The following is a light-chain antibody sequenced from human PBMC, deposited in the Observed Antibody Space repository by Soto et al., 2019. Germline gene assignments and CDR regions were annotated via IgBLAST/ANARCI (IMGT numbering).Light chain of an antibody. CDR2: QVS. V-gene: IGLV2-14*03. J-gene: IGLJ1*01. CDR1: SIDVGGYHY. CDR3: SSFTSTHTYV. Sequence: SVLTQPASVSGSPGQSMTISCTGSSIDVGGYHYVSWYQQHPGKAPKLIIYQVSHRPSGVSDRFSGSQSGNTASLTISGFQGEDAATYYCSSFTSTHTYVFXTGTKVTVL.